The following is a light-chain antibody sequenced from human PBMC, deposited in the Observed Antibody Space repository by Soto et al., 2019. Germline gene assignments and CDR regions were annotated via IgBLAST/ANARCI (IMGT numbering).Light chain of an antibody. Sequence: QSALTQPASVSGAPGQSITISCTGTSTDVVTYNYVSWYQQYPGKAPKLMIYDVSNRPSGVSDRFSGSKSGNTASLTISGLQAEDEADYYCSSYTTSSTVVFGGGTKLTVL. CDR3: SSYTTSSTVV. V-gene: IGLV2-14*01. CDR2: DVS. CDR1: STDVVTYNY. J-gene: IGLJ2*01.